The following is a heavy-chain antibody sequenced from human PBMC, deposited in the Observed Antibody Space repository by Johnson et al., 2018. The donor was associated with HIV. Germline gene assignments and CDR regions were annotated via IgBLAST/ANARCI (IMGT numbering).Heavy chain of an antibody. CDR2: IWYDGSNK. CDR3: AKDLSYPKTRAFDI. D-gene: IGHD2/OR15-2a*01. Sequence: QMLLVESGGGVVQPGRSLRLSCAASGFTFSSYGMHWVRQAPGKGLEWVAVIWYDGSNKYYADSVKGRFTISRDNSKNTLYLQMNSLRAEDTAVYYCAKDLSYPKTRAFDIWGQGTMVTVSS. V-gene: IGHV3-33*06. CDR1: GFTFSSYG. J-gene: IGHJ3*02.